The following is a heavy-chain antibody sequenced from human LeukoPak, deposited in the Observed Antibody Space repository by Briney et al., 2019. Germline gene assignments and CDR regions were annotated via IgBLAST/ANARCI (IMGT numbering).Heavy chain of an antibody. D-gene: IGHD3-16*01. CDR1: GFTFDDYA. Sequence: GGSLRLSCAASGFTFDDYAMQWVRQAPGKGLEWVSGISWNSGSIGYADSVKGRFTISRDNAKNSLYLQMNSLRAEDTALYYCAKDMGQNYYYGMDVWGQGTTVTVSS. CDR3: AKDMGQNYYYGMDV. J-gene: IGHJ6*02. CDR2: ISWNSGSI. V-gene: IGHV3-9*01.